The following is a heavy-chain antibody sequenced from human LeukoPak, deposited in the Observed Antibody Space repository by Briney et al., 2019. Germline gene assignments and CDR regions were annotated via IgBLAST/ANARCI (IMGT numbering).Heavy chain of an antibody. CDR1: VSIVSSTY. D-gene: IGHD5-18*01. V-gene: IGHV3-53*01. Sequence: GGSLRPCSAAGVSIVSSTYIRLVRPAPGKGLGLVSVSGSGGSTYYADSVKGRFTISRDNSKNTLYLQMNSLRAEDTAVYYCAKRDTAMVFAGIFDYWGQGTLVTVSS. CDR2: SGSGGST. CDR3: AKRDTAMVFAGIFDY. J-gene: IGHJ4*02.